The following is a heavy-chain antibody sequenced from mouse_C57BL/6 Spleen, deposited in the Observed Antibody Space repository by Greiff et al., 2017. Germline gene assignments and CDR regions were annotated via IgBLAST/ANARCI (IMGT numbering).Heavy chain of an antibody. CDR2: IWPGGGT. V-gene: IGHV2-9-1*01. CDR1: GFSFTSYA. CDR3: ARPPLTTGVATDWYFDD. J-gene: IGHJ1*03. D-gene: IGHD1-1*01. Sequence: VHLVESGPGLVAPSQSLSITCTVSGFSFTSYAISWVRQPPGKGLEWLGVIWPGGGTNYNSALKSRLSISKDNSKSQVFLKMNSLQTDDTARDYGARPPLTTGVATDWYFDDWGKGTTVTVSS.